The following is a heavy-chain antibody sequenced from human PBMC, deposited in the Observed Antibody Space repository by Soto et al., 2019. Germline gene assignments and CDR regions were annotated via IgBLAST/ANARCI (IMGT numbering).Heavy chain of an antibody. D-gene: IGHD3-22*01. CDR1: GFTFSSYA. CDR2: ISGSGGST. CDR3: ANRPRRQYYYDSSGPFDY. J-gene: IGHJ4*02. V-gene: IGHV3-23*01. Sequence: GGSLRLSCAASGFTFSSYAMSWVRQAPGKGLEWVSAISGSGGSTYYADSVKGRFTISRDNSKNTLYLQMNSLRAEDTAVYYCANRPRRQYYYDSSGPFDYWGQGTLVTVSS.